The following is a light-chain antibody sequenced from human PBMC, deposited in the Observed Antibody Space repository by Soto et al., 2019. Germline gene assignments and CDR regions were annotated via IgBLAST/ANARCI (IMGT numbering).Light chain of an antibody. V-gene: IGKV3D-20*02. Sequence: EIVMTQSPGTLSLSPWERATLSCRASQSVSSSYLAWYQQKPGQAPRLLIYGASTRAAGIPAGFSGSGSGTDFTLTISSLEPEDFAFYYCQQRSNWPPITFGQGTRLEI. CDR3: QQRSNWPPIT. CDR2: GAS. CDR1: QSVSSSY. J-gene: IGKJ5*01.